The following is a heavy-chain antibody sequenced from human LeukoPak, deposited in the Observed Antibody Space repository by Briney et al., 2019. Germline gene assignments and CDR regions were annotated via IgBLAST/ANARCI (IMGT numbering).Heavy chain of an antibody. CDR3: AKEKMGYGGNYYGTFDY. D-gene: IGHD1-26*01. CDR1: GFTFSNYA. V-gene: IGHV3-23*01. CDR2: ISVSVGNT. Sequence: QPGGSLRLSCAASGFTFSNYAMSGVRQAPGKGLECVSAISVSVGNTYYADSVKVRFTISRDNSKNTLYLQMNSLRAEGTAIYYCAKEKMGYGGNYYGTFDYWGQGTLVTVSS. J-gene: IGHJ4*02.